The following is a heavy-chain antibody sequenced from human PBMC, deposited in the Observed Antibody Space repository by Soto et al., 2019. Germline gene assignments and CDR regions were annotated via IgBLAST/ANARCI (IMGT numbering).Heavy chain of an antibody. CDR1: GYTFTSYG. CDR2: ISAYNGNT. Sequence: ASVKVSCKASGYTFTSYGISWVRQAPGQGLEWMGWISAYNGNTNYAQKLQGRVTMTTDTSTSTAYMELRSLRSDDTAVYYCARTNPTDYDGDYVRGVPWYFDYWGQGTLVTVSS. D-gene: IGHD4-17*01. CDR3: ARTNPTDYDGDYVRGVPWYFDY. J-gene: IGHJ4*02. V-gene: IGHV1-18*01.